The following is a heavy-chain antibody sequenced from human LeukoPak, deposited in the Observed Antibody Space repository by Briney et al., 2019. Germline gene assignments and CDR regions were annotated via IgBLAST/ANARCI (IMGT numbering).Heavy chain of an antibody. CDR2: IYTSGST. Sequence: SETLSLTCTVSGGSISSYYWSWIRQPPGRGLEWIGRIYTSGSTNYNPSLKSRVTMSVDTSKNQFSLKLSSVTAADTAVYYCATVTMVRGVYYFDYWGQGTLVTVSS. V-gene: IGHV4-4*07. CDR1: GGSISSYY. D-gene: IGHD3-10*01. CDR3: ATVTMVRGVYYFDY. J-gene: IGHJ4*02.